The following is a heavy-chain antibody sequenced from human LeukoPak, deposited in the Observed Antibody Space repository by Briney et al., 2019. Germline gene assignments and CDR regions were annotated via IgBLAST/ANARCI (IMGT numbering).Heavy chain of an antibody. CDR1: GYTFISYW. CDR2: INSDGSST. CDR3: ARDIIPYCGGDCYDNWFGP. D-gene: IGHD2-21*02. Sequence: PGGSLRLSCAASGYTFISYWMNRVRQAPGKGLVWVSRINSDGSSTSYADSVKGRFTISRDNAKNTLYLQMNSLRAEDTAVYYCARDIIPYCGGDCYDNWFGPWGQGTLVTVSS. V-gene: IGHV3-74*01. J-gene: IGHJ5*02.